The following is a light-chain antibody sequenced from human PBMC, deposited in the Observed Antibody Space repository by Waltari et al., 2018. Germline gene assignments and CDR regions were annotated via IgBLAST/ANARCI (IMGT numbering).Light chain of an antibody. J-gene: IGKJ1*01. CDR1: QSVSRA. V-gene: IGKV3-20*01. CDR3: QHYLRLPVT. Sequence: EIVLTQSPGTLYLSLGERATVSCRASQSVSRALAWYQQKPGQAPRLLIYGASTRATGIPDRFSGSGSGTDFSLTISRLEPEDFAVYYCQHYLRLPVTFGQGTTVEI. CDR2: GAS.